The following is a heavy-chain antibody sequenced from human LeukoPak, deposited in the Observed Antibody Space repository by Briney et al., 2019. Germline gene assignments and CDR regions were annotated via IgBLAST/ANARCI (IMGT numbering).Heavy chain of an antibody. Sequence: GGSLRLSCAASGFTFSRFTINWVRQAPGKXLEWVSGISGSDSSTYYADSVKGRFTISRDNSKNTLYLQMNSLRAEDTAVYYCAKGGGWLYYFDYWGQGTLVTVSS. CDR2: ISGSDSST. J-gene: IGHJ4*02. D-gene: IGHD4-23*01. V-gene: IGHV3-23*01. CDR1: GFTFSRFT. CDR3: AKGGGWLYYFDY.